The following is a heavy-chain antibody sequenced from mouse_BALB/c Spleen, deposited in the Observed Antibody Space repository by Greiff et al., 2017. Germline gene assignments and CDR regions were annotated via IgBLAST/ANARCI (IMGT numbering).Heavy chain of an antibody. J-gene: IGHJ2*01. D-gene: IGHD1-1*01. CDR2: ISDGGSYT. V-gene: IGHV5-4*02. CDR1: GFTFSDYY. Sequence: EVHLVESGGGLVKPGGSLKLSCAASGFTFSDYYMYWVRQTPEKRLEWVATISDGGSYTYYPDSVKGRFTISRDNAKINLYLQMSSLKSEDTAMYYCARGRDGFDYWGQGTTLTVSS. CDR3: ARGRDGFDY.